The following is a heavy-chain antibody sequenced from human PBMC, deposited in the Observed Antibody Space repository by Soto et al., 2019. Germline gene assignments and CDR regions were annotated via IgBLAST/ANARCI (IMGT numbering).Heavy chain of an antibody. V-gene: IGHV4-39*01. CDR2: IYYSGST. Sequence: PSETLSLTCTVSGCSISSSSYYWGWIRQPPGKGLEWIGSIYYSGSTYYNPSLKSRVTISVDTSKNQFSLKLSSVTAADTAVYYCARHKPDYYDSSGPPHWFDPWGQGTLVTVSS. CDR3: ARHKPDYYDSSGPPHWFDP. D-gene: IGHD3-22*01. J-gene: IGHJ5*02. CDR1: GCSISSSSYY.